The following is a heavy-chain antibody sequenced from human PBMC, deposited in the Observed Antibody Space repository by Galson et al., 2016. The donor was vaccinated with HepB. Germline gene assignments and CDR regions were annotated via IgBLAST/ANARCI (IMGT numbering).Heavy chain of an antibody. CDR1: GGTFSSSP. Sequence: SVKVSCKASGGTFSSSPISWVRQAPGQGLEWMGGLIPIFGAANYAQKFQGRVTITADEFTSTTYMELSSLRSEDTAVYYCARDEYYYDTGGFSLTTDLDVWGQGTTVTVSS. V-gene: IGHV1-69*13. CDR3: ARDEYYYDTGGFSLTTDLDV. CDR2: LIPIFGAA. D-gene: IGHD3-22*01. J-gene: IGHJ6*02.